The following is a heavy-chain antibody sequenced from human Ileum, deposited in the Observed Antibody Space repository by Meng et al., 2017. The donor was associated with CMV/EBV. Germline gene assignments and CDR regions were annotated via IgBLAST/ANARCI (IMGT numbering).Heavy chain of an antibody. V-gene: IGHV1-2*02. CDR2: INPNNGAT. D-gene: IGHD3/OR15-3a*01. CDR3: ARESRGGRGFDDFGF. CDR1: GYTFTDYY. Sequence: ASVKVSCKASGYTFTDYYFHWVRQAPGRGLQWMGWINPNNGATHSAQEFQARVTLTRDTSVSTTYVELRSLTSDDTAVYYCARESRGGRGFDDFGFWGQGTLVTVSS. J-gene: IGHJ4*02.